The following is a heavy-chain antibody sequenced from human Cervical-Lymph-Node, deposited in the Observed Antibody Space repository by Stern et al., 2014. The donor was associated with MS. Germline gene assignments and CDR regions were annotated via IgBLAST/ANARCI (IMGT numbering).Heavy chain of an antibody. CDR2: ISAYNGNT. D-gene: IGHD3-22*01. Sequence: VQLVESGAEVKKPGASVKVSCKASGYTFTSYGISWVRQAPGQGLEWLGRISAYNGNTNYAQKLQGRVTMTTDTSTSTAYMELRSLRSDDTAVYYCARSDYYDSSGYYDYWGQGTLVTVSS. V-gene: IGHV1-18*01. J-gene: IGHJ4*02. CDR1: GYTFTSYG. CDR3: ARSDYYDSSGYYDY.